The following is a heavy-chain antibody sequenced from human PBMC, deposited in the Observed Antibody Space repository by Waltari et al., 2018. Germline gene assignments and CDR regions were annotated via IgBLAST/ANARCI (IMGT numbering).Heavy chain of an antibody. CDR3: ASQSTTLFDY. V-gene: IGHV3-33*01. CDR1: GFTFSGFG. Sequence: QVQLVESGGGVVQPGRSLRLSCAASGFTFSGFGMHWVRQAPGKGWEWEAVIWDDGSNEYYVESVKGRFTISRDNSKNTLYLQMNSLRAEDSAVYYCASQSTTLFDYWGQGTLVTVSS. D-gene: IGHD2-15*01. CDR2: IWDDGSNE. J-gene: IGHJ4*02.